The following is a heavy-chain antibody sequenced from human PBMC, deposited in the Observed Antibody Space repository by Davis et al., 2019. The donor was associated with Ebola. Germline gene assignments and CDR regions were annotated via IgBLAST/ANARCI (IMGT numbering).Heavy chain of an antibody. CDR3: ARQPIYSSSWMFDY. D-gene: IGHD6-13*01. CDR2: IYSGGST. J-gene: IGHJ4*02. Sequence: GESLKISCAASGFTVSSNYMSWVRQAPGKGLEWVSVIYSGGSTYYADSVKGRFTISRDNSKNTLYLQMNSLRAEDTAVYYCARQPIYSSSWMFDYWGQGTLVTVSS. CDR1: GFTVSSNY. V-gene: IGHV3-66*04.